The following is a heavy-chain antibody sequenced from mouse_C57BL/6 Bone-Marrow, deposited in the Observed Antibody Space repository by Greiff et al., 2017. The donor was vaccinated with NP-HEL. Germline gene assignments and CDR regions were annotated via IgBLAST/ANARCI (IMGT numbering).Heavy chain of an antibody. J-gene: IGHJ3*01. D-gene: IGHD4-1*01. V-gene: IGHV5-15*01. CDR1: GFTFSDYG. Sequence: EVKLVESGGGLVQPGGSLKLSCAASGFTFSDYGMAWVRQAPRKGPEWVAFISNLAYSIYYADTVTGRFTISRENAKNTLYLEMSSLRSEDTAMYYCARKGRLGSFAYWGQGTLVTVSA. CDR2: ISNLAYSI. CDR3: ARKGRLGSFAY.